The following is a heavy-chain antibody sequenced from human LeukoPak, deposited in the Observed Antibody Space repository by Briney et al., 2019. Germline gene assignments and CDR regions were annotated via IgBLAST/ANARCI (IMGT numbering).Heavy chain of an antibody. CDR3: ARFPGYSGYDSLRAFDI. J-gene: IGHJ3*02. D-gene: IGHD5-12*01. CDR2: IYYSGST. CDR1: GGSISSYY. V-gene: IGHV4-59*08. Sequence: SETLSLTCTVSGGSISSYYWSWIRQPPGKGLEWIGYIYYSGSTNYNPSLKSRVTISVDTSKNQFSLKLSSVTAADTAVYYCARFPGYSGYDSLRAFDIWGQGTMVTVSS.